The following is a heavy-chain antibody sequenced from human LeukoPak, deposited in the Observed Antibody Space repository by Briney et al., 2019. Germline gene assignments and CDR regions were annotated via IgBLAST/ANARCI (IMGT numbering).Heavy chain of an antibody. D-gene: IGHD3-3*01. CDR2: IYYSGST. CDR1: GGSISSSSYY. V-gene: IGHV4-39*07. Sequence: PSETLSLTCTVSGGSISSSSYYWGWIRQPPGKGLEWIGSIYYSGSTYYNPSLKSRVTISVDTSKNQFSLKLSSVTAADTAVYYCARVHNYDFWSGPDNWFDPWGQGTLVTVSS. CDR3: ARVHNYDFWSGPDNWFDP. J-gene: IGHJ5*02.